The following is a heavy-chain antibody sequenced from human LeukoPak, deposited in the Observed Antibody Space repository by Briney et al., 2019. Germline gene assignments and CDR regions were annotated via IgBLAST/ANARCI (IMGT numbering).Heavy chain of an antibody. CDR1: GGTFSSYA. D-gene: IGHD5-12*01. J-gene: IGHJ4*02. V-gene: IGHV1-69*13. CDR2: IIPIFGTT. CDR3: ASGEWDKRGYSGYDYYFDY. Sequence: ASVKVSCKASGGTFSSYAIDWVRQAPGQGLEWMGGIIPIFGTTNYAQKFQGRVTITAVESMRTAYMELSSLRSEDTAVYYCASGEWDKRGYSGYDYYFDYWGQGTLVTVSS.